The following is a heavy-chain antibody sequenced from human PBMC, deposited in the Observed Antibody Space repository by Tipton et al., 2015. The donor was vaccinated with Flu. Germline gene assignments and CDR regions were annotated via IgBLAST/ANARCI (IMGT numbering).Heavy chain of an antibody. Sequence: TLSLTCSVSGDSIGSRYFWGWIRQPPGKGLEWIGNVHQAGSTYYNPSLRSRVTISLDRPRNQFSLRLTSVTAADTAVYYCARVNRNYYAMDVWGRGTTVTVSS. CDR2: VHQAGST. CDR3: ARVNRNYYAMDV. CDR1: GDSIGSRYF. D-gene: IGHD1-14*01. V-gene: IGHV4-38-2*02. J-gene: IGHJ6*02.